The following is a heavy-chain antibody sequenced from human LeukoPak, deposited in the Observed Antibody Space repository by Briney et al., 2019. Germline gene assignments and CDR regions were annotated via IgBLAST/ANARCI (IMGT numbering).Heavy chain of an antibody. V-gene: IGHV4-34*01. J-gene: IGHJ4*02. CDR2: INHSGST. D-gene: IGHD3-10*01. Sequence: PSETLSLTCAVYGGSFSGYYWSWIRQPPGKGLEWIGEINHSGSTNYNPSLTSRVTISVDTSTNQFSLKLSSVTAAATAVYYCACVTMVRGVISWGQGTLVTVSS. CDR1: GGSFSGYY. CDR3: ACVTMVRGVIS.